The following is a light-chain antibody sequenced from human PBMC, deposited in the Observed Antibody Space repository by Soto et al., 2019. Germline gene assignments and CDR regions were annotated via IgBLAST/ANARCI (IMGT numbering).Light chain of an antibody. CDR1: QGISSY. CDR3: QQLNSYPYT. J-gene: IGKJ2*01. Sequence: IQLTQSPSSLSASVGDRVTITCRASQGISSYLAWYQRKPGKAPKLLIYAASTLQSGVPSRFSGSGSGTDFTLTISSLQPEDFATYYCQQLNSYPYTFGQGTKVDIK. V-gene: IGKV1-9*01. CDR2: AAS.